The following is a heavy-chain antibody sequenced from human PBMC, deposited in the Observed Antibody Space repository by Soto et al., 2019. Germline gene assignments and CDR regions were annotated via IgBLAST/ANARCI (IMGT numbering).Heavy chain of an antibody. CDR1: GLTVSSNY. CDR3: AIRYCSGGSCYGIGPYY. CDR2: IYSGGST. D-gene: IGHD2-15*01. J-gene: IGHJ4*02. V-gene: IGHV3-53*01. Sequence: GGSLRLSCAASGLTVSSNYMSWVRQAPGKGLEWVSVIYSGGSTYYADSVKGRFTISRDNSKNTLYLQMNSLRAEDTAVYYCAIRYCSGGSCYGIGPYYWGQGTLVTAPQ.